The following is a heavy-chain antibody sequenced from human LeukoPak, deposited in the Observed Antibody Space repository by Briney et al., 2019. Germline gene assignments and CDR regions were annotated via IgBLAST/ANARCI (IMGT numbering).Heavy chain of an antibody. D-gene: IGHD3-9*01. J-gene: IGHJ6*03. CDR2: IYSRGST. CDR3: ASLRPTGYYLYYYYYYYMDV. CDR1: GGSLSSGRYY. Sequence: SQTLSLTCTGSGGSLSSGRYYWSWLRQPAGRGGEGVGRIYSRGSTNYNPSLKRRVTISVRKSKKQFALKKRQVNGGDTASNLGASLRPTGYYLYYYYYYYMDVWGKGTTVTISS. V-gene: IGHV4-61*02.